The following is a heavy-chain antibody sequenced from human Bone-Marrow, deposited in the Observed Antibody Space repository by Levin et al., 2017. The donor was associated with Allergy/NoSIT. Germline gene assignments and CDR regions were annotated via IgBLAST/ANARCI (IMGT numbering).Heavy chain of an antibody. Sequence: SVKVSCKPSGGTFKRYAISWVRQAPGQGLEWMGGITPMFGTPNYAQNFQGRLTITADESTDTAYMELRGLRSEDTAIYYCARGPYNWNYVSDHWGQGTLVTVSS. CDR2: ITPMFGTP. V-gene: IGHV1-69*13. J-gene: IGHJ4*02. CDR3: ARGPYNWNYVSDH. D-gene: IGHD1-20*01. CDR1: GGTFKRYA.